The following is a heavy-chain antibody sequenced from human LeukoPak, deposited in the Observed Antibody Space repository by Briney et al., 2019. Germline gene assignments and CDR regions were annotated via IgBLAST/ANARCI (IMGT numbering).Heavy chain of an antibody. CDR1: GGSISSYY. J-gene: IGHJ6*03. Sequence: SETLSLTCTVSGGSISSYYWSWIRQPAGKGLEWIGRIYTSGSTNYNPSLKSRVTMSVDTSKNQFSLKLSSVTAADTAVYYCARDVVVPAAIAYYYYYMDVWGKGTTVTVSS. D-gene: IGHD2-2*01. V-gene: IGHV4-4*07. CDR3: ARDVVVPAAIAYYYYYMDV. CDR2: IYTSGST.